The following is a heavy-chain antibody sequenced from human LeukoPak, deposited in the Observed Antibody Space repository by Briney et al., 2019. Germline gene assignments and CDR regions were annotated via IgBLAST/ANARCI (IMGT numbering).Heavy chain of an antibody. CDR3: AREFSGTSIAARVFDS. J-gene: IGHJ4*02. CDR2: IHSSGGT. V-gene: IGHV4-4*07. Sequence: SETLSLTCTVSGGSITSYYWTYIRQPAGKGLEWIGRIHSSGGTNYSPSLKSRVTMSLDTSKNQFSLSLSSVTAADTAIYYCAREFSGTSIAARVFDSWGQGTLVTVSS. CDR1: GGSITSYY. D-gene: IGHD6-6*01.